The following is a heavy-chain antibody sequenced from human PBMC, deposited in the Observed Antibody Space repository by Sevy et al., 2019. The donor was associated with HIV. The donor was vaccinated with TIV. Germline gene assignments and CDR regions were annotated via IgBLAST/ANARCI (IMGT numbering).Heavy chain of an antibody. CDR3: ASSRGITSPYYYGMDV. Sequence: ASVKVSCKASGYTFIGYYMHWVRQAPGQGLEYMGWIKPNSGGTNYTQKFQGRVTMTRDTSTNTAYMELSSLRSDDTGMYYCASSRGITSPYYYGMDVWGQGTTVTVSS. V-gene: IGHV1-2*02. J-gene: IGHJ6*02. D-gene: IGHD3-10*01. CDR2: IKPNSGGT. CDR1: GYTFIGYY.